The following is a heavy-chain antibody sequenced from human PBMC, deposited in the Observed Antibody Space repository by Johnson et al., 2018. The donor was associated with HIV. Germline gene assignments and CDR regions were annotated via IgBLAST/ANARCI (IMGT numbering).Heavy chain of an antibody. CDR1: GFTVSSNY. J-gene: IGHJ3*02. D-gene: IGHD6-25*01. CDR3: FLGQTQRGDAFDI. CDR2: ISWNSGSI. Sequence: VQLVESGGGLVQPGGSLRLSCAASGFTVSSNYMSWVRQAPGQGLEWVSGISWNSGSIGYADSVKGRLTISRDNAKNSLYLQMNSLRAEDTALYYCFLGQTQRGDAFDIWGQGTMVTVSS. V-gene: IGHV3-9*01.